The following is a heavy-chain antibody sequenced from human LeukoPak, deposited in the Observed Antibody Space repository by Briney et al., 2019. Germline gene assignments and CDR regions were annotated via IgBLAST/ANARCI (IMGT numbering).Heavy chain of an antibody. CDR1: GGSISSYY. Sequence: PSETLSLTCTVSGGSISSYYWSWIRQPAGKGLEWIGRIYTSGSTNYNPSLKSRVTMSVDTSKNQFSLKLSSVTAADTAVYYCARVSSLAGAKYYYGSGSYYNARQSGWFDPWGQGTLVTVSS. CDR2: IYTSGST. V-gene: IGHV4-4*07. J-gene: IGHJ5*02. D-gene: IGHD3-10*01. CDR3: ARVSSLAGAKYYYGSGSYYNARQSGWFDP.